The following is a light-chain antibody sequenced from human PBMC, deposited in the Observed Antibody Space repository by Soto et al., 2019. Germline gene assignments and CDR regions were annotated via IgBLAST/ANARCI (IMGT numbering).Light chain of an antibody. CDR2: GHS. CDR1: GSNIGAGYD. Sequence: QSVLTQPPSVSGAPGQRVTISCTGSGSNIGAGYDVHWYRQLPGSAPKLLIYGHSDRPSGVPDRFSGSTSGNSASLIISGLQAEDEADYFCSSYTTDRPRVFGGGTKVTVL. CDR3: SSYTTDRPRV. J-gene: IGLJ3*02. V-gene: IGLV1-40*01.